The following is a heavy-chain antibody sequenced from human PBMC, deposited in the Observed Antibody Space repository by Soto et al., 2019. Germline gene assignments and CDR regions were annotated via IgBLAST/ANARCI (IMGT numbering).Heavy chain of an antibody. CDR3: AKRSSALGWDEPGAFDY. V-gene: IGHV3-23*01. J-gene: IGHJ4*02. CDR1: GFTFSSYA. CDR2: ISGSGGST. D-gene: IGHD6-19*01. Sequence: EVQLLESGGGLVQPGGSLRLSCAASGFTFSSYAMSWVRQAPGKGLEWVSAISGSGGSTYYADSVKGRFTISRDNSKNTLYLQMNSLRAEDTAVYYCAKRSSALGWDEPGAFDYWGQGTLVTVSS.